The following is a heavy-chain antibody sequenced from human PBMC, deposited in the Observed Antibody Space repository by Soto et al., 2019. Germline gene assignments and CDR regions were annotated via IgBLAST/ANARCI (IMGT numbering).Heavy chain of an antibody. J-gene: IGHJ5*02. V-gene: IGHV1-69*02. CDR3: ARGFAVVPAPDTGRNWFDP. D-gene: IGHD2-2*01. CDR2: IIPILGVV. CDR1: GGTFSTYS. Sequence: QVQLVQSGAEVKKPGSSVNVSCKASGGTFSTYSIGWVRQAPGQGLECMGRIIPILGVVDYAEKFQDRVTITADRSTNTAYMSLSSLRSDDTAVYYCARGFAVVPAPDTGRNWFDPWGQGTLVTVSS.